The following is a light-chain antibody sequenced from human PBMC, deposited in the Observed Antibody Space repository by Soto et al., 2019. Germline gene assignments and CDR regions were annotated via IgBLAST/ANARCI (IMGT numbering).Light chain of an antibody. J-gene: IGLJ3*02. Sequence: QSALTQPASVSGSPGQLITISCTGSSNDVGAFNYVSWYRHSPGEAPKVLIRGVSIRPSGVSIRFSASKSANTASLTISGLQAEDEALYYCSSYTTSNTWVFGGGTKLTVL. CDR3: SSYTTSNTWV. CDR2: GVS. V-gene: IGLV2-14*03. CDR1: SNDVGAFNY.